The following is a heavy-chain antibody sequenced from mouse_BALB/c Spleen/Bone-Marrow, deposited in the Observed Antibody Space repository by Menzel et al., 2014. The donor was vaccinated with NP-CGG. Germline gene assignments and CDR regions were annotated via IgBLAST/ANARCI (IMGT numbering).Heavy chain of an antibody. D-gene: IGHD2-5*01. CDR1: GFTFSSFG. J-gene: IGHJ4*01. V-gene: IGHV5-17*02. CDR3: ARYSTYDAMDY. Sequence: EVQGVESGGGLVQPGGSRKLSCAASGFTFSSFGMHWVRQAPEKGLEWVAYISSGSSTIYYADTVKGRFTISRDNPKNTLFLQMASLRSEDTAIYYCARYSTYDAMDYWGQGTSVTVSS. CDR2: ISSGSSTI.